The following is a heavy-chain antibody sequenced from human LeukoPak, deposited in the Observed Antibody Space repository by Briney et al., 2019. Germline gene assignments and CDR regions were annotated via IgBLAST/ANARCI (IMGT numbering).Heavy chain of an antibody. CDR1: GGSFSGYY. CDR3: ARDTYYYYYMDV. CDR2: INHSGST. V-gene: IGHV4-34*01. Sequence: SETLSLTCAVYGGSFSGYYWSWIRQPPGKGLEWIGEINHSGSTNYNPSLKSRVTISVDTSKNQFSLKLSSVTAADTAVYYCARDTYYYYYMDVWGKGTTVTISS. J-gene: IGHJ6*03.